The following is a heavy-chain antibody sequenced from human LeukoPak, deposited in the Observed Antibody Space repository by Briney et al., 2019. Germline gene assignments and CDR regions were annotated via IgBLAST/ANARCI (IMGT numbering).Heavy chain of an antibody. CDR1: GGSFSGYY. CDR2: INHSGST. D-gene: IGHD2/OR15-2a*01. Sequence: SETLSLTCAVYGGSFSGYYWSWIRQPPGKGLEWIGEINHSGSTNYNPPLKSRVTISVDSSKNQSALKLSSVTAADTAVYYCARYLPYWYFELWGRGTLVTVSS. V-gene: IGHV4-34*01. CDR3: ARYLPYWYFEL. J-gene: IGHJ2*01.